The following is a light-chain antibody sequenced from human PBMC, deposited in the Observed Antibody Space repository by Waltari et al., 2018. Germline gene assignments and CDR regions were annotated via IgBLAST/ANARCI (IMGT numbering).Light chain of an antibody. CDR2: DAN. Sequence: EVVLTQSPATLSLSPGETATLSCRASQGISNYLAWYQHKPGQAPRLLIYDANNRATGIPARFGGSGSGTAFTLTISSLDPEDFAVYFCQQRSNWPMTFGGGTKVEIK. CDR1: QGISNY. J-gene: IGKJ4*01. CDR3: QQRSNWPMT. V-gene: IGKV3-11*01.